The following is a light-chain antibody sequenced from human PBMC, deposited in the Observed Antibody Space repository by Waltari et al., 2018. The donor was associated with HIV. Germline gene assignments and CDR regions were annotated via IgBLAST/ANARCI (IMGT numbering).Light chain of an antibody. CDR1: SGSGSPGYY. CDR3: VLYMGSGIPM. CDR2: DTN. J-gene: IGLJ3*02. V-gene: IGLV8-61*01. Sequence: QTVVTQEPSLSVSPGGTIALTSGLHSGSGSPGYYPSGYQQTPGQAPRTRVYDTNTRSPWVPDRFSGTILGNKAALNITGAQADDDSAFYCVLYMGSGIPMFGGGTKLTVL.